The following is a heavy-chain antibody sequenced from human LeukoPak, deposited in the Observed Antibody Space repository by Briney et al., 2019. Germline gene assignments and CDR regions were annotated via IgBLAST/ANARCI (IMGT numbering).Heavy chain of an antibody. CDR2: IYHSGST. D-gene: IGHD2-8*01. J-gene: IGHJ3*02. CDR3: SRVPYRELMAYAFDN. V-gene: IGHV4-30-2*01. CDR1: GGSISSGGYS. Sequence: SETLSLTCAVSGGSISSGGYSWSWIRQPPGKGLEWIGYIYHSGSTYYNPSLKSRVTISVDRSKNQFSLKLSSVTAADTAVYYCSRVPYRELMAYAFDNLGQGTKVNGSS.